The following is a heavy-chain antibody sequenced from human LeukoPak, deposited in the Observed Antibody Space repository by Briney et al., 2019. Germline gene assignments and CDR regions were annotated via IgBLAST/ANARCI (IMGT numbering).Heavy chain of an antibody. CDR2: IIPIFGTA. D-gene: IGHD1-26*01. CDR3: ARVGGSYSHHFDY. CDR1: GGTFSSYA. V-gene: IGHV1-69*01. J-gene: IGHJ4*02. Sequence: GSSVKVSCKASGGTFSSYAISWVRQAPGQGLEWMGGIIPIFGTASYAQKFQGRVTITADESTSTAYMELSSLRSEDTAVYYCARVGGSYSHHFDYWGQGTLVTVSS.